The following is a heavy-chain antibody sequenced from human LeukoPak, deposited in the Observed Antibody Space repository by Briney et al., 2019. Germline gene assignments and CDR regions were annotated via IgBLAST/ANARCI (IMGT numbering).Heavy chain of an antibody. CDR2: MSSRDDVI. CDR3: AREQWFRWDY. D-gene: IGHD3-22*01. Sequence: GGSLRLSCVASGFVVSDYYMGWVRQTPGKGLEWLSYMSSRDDVIYYADSLKGRFTLSMDTAENSVYLQLNSLRADDTAVYYCAREQWFRWDYWGQGILVTVSS. CDR1: GFVVSDYY. V-gene: IGHV3-11*01. J-gene: IGHJ4*02.